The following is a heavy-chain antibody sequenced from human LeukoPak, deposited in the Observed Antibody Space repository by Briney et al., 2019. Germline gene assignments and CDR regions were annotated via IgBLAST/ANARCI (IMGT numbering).Heavy chain of an antibody. D-gene: IGHD6-13*01. J-gene: IGHJ6*03. CDR1: GGSISSGSYY. Sequence: SETLSLTCTVSGGSISSGSYYWSWIRQPAGKGLEWIGRIYTSGSTNYNPSLKSRVTISVDTSKNQFSLKLSSVTAADTAVYYCARVCSIAAAGWASYYYYMDVWGKGTTVTVSS. V-gene: IGHV4-61*02. CDR2: IYTSGST. CDR3: ARVCSIAAAGWASYYYYMDV.